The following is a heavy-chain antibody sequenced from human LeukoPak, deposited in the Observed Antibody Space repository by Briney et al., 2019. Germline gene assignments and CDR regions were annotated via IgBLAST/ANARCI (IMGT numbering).Heavy chain of an antibody. Sequence: VASVKVPCKASGYTFTSSALNWVRQAPGQGLEWMGWINTNTGNPTYAQGFTGRFVFSLDTSVSTAYLHISSLKAEDTAVYYCATDLKKGDSGCFDYWGQGTLVTVSS. CDR3: ATDLKKGDSGCFDY. D-gene: IGHD6-19*01. J-gene: IGHJ4*02. V-gene: IGHV7-4-1*02. CDR1: GYTFTSSA. CDR2: INTNTGNP.